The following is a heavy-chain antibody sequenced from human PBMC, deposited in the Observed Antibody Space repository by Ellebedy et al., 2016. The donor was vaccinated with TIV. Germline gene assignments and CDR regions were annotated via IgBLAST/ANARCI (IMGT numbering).Heavy chain of an antibody. CDR2: IFYTGIT. V-gene: IGHV4-30-4*01. Sequence: SETLSLXCTVSGGSLSSSDYYWSWIRQPPGKGLEWIGYIFYTGITYYNPSLESRIAVAVDTSKSQFSLKLTSVTAADTAVYFCARVSAITGNAFDIWGQGTLVTVS. CDR3: ARVSAITGNAFDI. J-gene: IGHJ3*02. D-gene: IGHD1-20*01. CDR1: GGSLSSSDYY.